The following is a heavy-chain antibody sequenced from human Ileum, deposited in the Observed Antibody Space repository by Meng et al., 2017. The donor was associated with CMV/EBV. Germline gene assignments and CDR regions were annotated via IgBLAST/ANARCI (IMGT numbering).Heavy chain of an antibody. CDR3: ARDITGSHFDH. CDR1: GGSINSNNYY. J-gene: IGHJ4*02. D-gene: IGHD1-20*01. Sequence: QVHLQESGPGLVKPSETLSLTCTVPGGSINSNNYYWGWIRQPPGKGLEWIGSIYYNGNTPYNPSLKSRVTISLDTSKNQFSLRLSSVTAADTAVYYCARDITGSHFDHWGQGVLVTVFS. V-gene: IGHV4-39*07. CDR2: IYYNGNT.